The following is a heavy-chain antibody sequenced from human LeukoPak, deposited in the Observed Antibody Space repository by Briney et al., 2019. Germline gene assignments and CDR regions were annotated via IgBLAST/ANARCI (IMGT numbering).Heavy chain of an antibody. J-gene: IGHJ4*02. D-gene: IGHD5-18*01. Sequence: PWETLSLTCAVYGGSFSGYYCSWIRQPPGKGLEWIGEINHSGSTNYNPSLKSRVTISVDTSKNQFSLKLSSVTAANTAVYYCARDYSLFARPKPYYFDYWGQGTLVTVSS. CDR2: INHSGST. CDR1: GGSFSGYY. V-gene: IGHV4-34*01. CDR3: ARDYSLFARPKPYYFDY.